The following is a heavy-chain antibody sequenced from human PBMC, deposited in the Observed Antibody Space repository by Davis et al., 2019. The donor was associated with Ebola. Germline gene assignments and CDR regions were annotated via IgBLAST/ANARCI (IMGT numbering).Heavy chain of an antibody. J-gene: IGHJ4*02. V-gene: IGHV1-24*01. CDR3: ATPDPADGPAAIWYWDY. Sequence: ASVKVSCKASGYTFTSYYMHWVRQAPGEGLEWMGGFDPEDGETIYAQKFQGRVTMTEDTSTDTAYMELSSLRSEDTAVYYCATPDPADGPAAIWYWDYWGQGTLVTVSS. CDR2: FDPEDGET. CDR1: GYTFTSYY. D-gene: IGHD2-2*02.